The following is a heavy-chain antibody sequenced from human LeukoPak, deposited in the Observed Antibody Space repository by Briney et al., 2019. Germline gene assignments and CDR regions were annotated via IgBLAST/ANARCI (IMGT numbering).Heavy chain of an antibody. CDR2: ISGSGGST. J-gene: IGHJ4*02. CDR1: GFTFTSYA. D-gene: IGHD5-12*01. Sequence: GGSLRLSCAASGFTFTSYAMSWVRQAPGKWLEWVSAISGSGGSTYYADSVKGRFTISRDNFKNTLYLQLNSLRAEDTAVYYCAKYVIQQLRSSGYDYFDYWGQGTLVTVSS. V-gene: IGHV3-23*01. CDR3: AKYVIQQLRSSGYDYFDY.